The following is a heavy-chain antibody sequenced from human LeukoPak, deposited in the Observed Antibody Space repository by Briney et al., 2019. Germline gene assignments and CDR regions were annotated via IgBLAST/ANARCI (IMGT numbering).Heavy chain of an antibody. V-gene: IGHV4-34*01. CDR3: AQSGSYPDYFDY. J-gene: IGHJ4*02. D-gene: IGHD1-26*01. CDR2: INHSGST. Sequence: KPSETLSLTCAAYGGSFSGYYWSWIRQPPGKGLEWIGEINHSGSTNYNPSLKSRVTISVDTSKNQFSLKLSSVTAADTAVYYCAQSGSYPDYFDYWGQGTLVTVSS. CDR1: GGSFSGYY.